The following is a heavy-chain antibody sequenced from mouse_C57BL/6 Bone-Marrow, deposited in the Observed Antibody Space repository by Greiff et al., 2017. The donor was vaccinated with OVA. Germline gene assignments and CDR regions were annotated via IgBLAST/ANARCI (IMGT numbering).Heavy chain of an antibody. J-gene: IGHJ4*01. CDR1: GYSFTDYN. D-gene: IGHD1-1*01. CDR3: ARDGSSPMDY. Sequence: EVQLQQSGPELVKPGASVKISCKASGYSFTDYNMNWVKQSNGKSLEWIGVINPNSGTPSYNHKFNVKATLTVDQSSSTAYMQLNSLTSEDSAVYYCARDGSSPMDYWGQGTSVTVSS. V-gene: IGHV1-39*01. CDR2: INPNSGTP.